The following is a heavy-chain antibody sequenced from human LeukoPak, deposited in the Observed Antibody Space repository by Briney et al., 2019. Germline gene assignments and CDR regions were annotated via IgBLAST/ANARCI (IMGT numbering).Heavy chain of an antibody. CDR2: IYYSGST. Sequence: SETPSLTCTVSGGSISSFYWNWIQQPPGKGLEWIGYIYYSGSTNYNPSLKSRVTISVDTSRNQFSLRLRSVTAADTAVYYCARSNWELLHDAFDIWGQGTMVTVSS. J-gene: IGHJ3*02. D-gene: IGHD1-26*01. CDR1: GGSISSFY. V-gene: IGHV4-59*01. CDR3: ARSNWELLHDAFDI.